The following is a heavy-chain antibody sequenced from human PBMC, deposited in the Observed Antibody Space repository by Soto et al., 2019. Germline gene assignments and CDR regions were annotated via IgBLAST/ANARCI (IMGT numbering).Heavy chain of an antibody. V-gene: IGHV5-51*01. D-gene: IGHD2-21*01. CDR2: ISPGDSDT. CDR1: GYTFNTYW. CDR3: ARQKLWMATINNDAFDV. Sequence: GESMKISCKGSGYTFNTYWIGWVRQMPGKGLEWMGFISPGDSDTTSGPSFQGQVTISVDKAISTAYLQWSSLKVSDTAMYYCARQKLWMATINNDAFDVWGQGTKVTVSS. J-gene: IGHJ3*01.